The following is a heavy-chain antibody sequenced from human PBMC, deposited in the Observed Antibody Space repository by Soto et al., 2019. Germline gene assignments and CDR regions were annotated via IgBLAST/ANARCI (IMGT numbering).Heavy chain of an antibody. J-gene: IGHJ3*02. CDR2: IKQDGDEK. V-gene: IGHV3-7*03. CDR3: ARGTGIQAAFDT. CDR1: GFTFRSYW. Sequence: GGSLILSCAVSGFTFRSYWMSWVRQAPGKGLEWVANIKQDGDEKNYVDSVKGRFTIASDNAKNSVYLQMNSLRVEDTAVYYCARGTGIQAAFDTWGQGTMVTVSS.